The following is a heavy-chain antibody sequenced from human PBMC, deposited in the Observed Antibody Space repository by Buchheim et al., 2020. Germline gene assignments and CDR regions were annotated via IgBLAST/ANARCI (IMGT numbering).Heavy chain of an antibody. Sequence: EVQLVESGGGLVQPGGSLRLSCAASGFTFSTFAMNWVRQAPGKGLDWVSAISGGGDTTSYADSVKGRFTISRDNSKNTLYLQMNSLRAEDTATYHCATTSSTMIEPSDFDYWGQGTL. V-gene: IGHV3-23*04. J-gene: IGHJ4*02. CDR2: ISGGGDTT. CDR1: GFTFSTFA. D-gene: IGHD3-22*01. CDR3: ATTSSTMIEPSDFDY.